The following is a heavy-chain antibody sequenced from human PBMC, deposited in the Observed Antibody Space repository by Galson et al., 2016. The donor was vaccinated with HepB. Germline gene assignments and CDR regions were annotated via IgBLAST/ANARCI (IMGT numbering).Heavy chain of an antibody. CDR3: ARVCCIGTNCYPPPSKGTFDI. CDR2: TYYRSKWYN. D-gene: IGHD2-2*01. CDR1: GDSFSSNTAA. Sequence: CAISGDSFSSNTAAWSWIRQSPSRGLEWLGRTYYRSKWYNDYAVSVKSRVTINPDTSKNQFSLQLSPVTPDDTAIYYCARVCCIGTNCYPPPSKGTFDIWGQGTVVTVSS. J-gene: IGHJ3*02. V-gene: IGHV6-1*01.